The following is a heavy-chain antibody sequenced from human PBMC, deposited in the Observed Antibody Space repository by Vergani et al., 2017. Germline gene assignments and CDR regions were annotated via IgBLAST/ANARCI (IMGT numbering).Heavy chain of an antibody. Sequence: QGQLVESGGGVVQPGGSLRLSCIGSGYTFGHFDMHWVRQAPGKGLAWVAFIRYDGSNPQYIDSVKGRFTISRDNSKDTLFLQMNGLRPEDTGTYFCANKGGSLYYYGVDVWGQGTTITVSS. D-gene: IGHD1-26*01. CDR1: GYTFGHFD. CDR3: ANKGGSLYYYGVDV. CDR2: IRYDGSNP. J-gene: IGHJ6*02. V-gene: IGHV3-30*02.